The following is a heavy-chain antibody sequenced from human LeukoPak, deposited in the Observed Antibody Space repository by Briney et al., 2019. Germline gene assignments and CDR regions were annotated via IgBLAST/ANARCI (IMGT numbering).Heavy chain of an antibody. CDR3: ARTYSTSSNFDY. D-gene: IGHD2-2*01. CDR2: IYSSGST. Sequence: SETLSLTCTVSGGSISSHYWSWIRQPPGKGLEWIGYIYSSGSTNYNPSLKSRVTISEDTSKEQFSPKLSSVTAADTALYYCARTYSTSSNFDYWGQGTLVTVSS. V-gene: IGHV4-4*09. J-gene: IGHJ4*02. CDR1: GGSISSHY.